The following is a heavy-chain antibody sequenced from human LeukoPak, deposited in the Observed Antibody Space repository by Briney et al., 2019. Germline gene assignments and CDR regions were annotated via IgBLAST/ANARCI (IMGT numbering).Heavy chain of an antibody. CDR3: AKASKGVYVWGSYRGYYFDY. J-gene: IGHJ4*02. V-gene: IGHV3-23*01. CDR2: ISGSGGST. CDR1: GFTFSSYA. D-gene: IGHD3-16*02. Sequence: GRSLRLSCAASGFTFSSYAMSWVRQAPGKGLEWVSAISGSGGSTYYADSVKGRFTISRDNSKNTLYLQMNSLRAEDTAVYYCAKASKGVYVWGSYRGYYFDYWGQGTLVTVSS.